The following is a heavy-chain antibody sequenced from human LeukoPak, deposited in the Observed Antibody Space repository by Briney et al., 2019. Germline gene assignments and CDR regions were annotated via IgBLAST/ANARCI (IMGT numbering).Heavy chain of an antibody. CDR1: GYTFTGYY. D-gene: IGHD3-3*01. CDR2: INPNSGGT. V-gene: IGHV1-2*02. CDR3: AREAVTIFGLVRTQTPKGPHRFDP. J-gene: IGHJ5*02. Sequence: ASVKVSCKASGYTFTGYYMHWVRQAPGQGLEWMGWINPNSGGTNYAQKFQGRVTMTRDTSISTAYMELSRLRSDDTAVYYCAREAVTIFGLVRTQTPKGPHRFDPWGREPWSPSPQ.